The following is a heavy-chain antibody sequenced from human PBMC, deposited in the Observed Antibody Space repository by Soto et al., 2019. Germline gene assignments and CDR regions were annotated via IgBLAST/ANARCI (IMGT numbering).Heavy chain of an antibody. V-gene: IGHV1-69*06. CDR2: IIPLLGTT. J-gene: IGHJ6*02. D-gene: IGHD3-16*01. CDR1: GGTFSMYA. Sequence: QVQLVQSGAEVKKPGSSVKVSCKASGGTFSMYAISWVRQAPGQGLEWMGGIIPLLGTTNYAQKFQGRVTITADKATSTAYMELSSLRSEDTAVYFCARVGEIPSSQLYYYGMDVWGQGTTVTVSS. CDR3: ARVGEIPSSQLYYYGMDV.